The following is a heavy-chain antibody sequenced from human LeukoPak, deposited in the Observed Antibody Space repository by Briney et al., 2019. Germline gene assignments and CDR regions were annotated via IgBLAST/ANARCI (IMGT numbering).Heavy chain of an antibody. Sequence: SVKVSCKASGGTFSSYAISWVRQAPGQGVEWMGRIIPIIGIANYAQKFQGRGTINAEKTTSTAYMELSSLRSEDTAVYYCARASSYSGYDPLLGYWGQGTLVTVSS. V-gene: IGHV1-69*04. CDR2: IIPIIGIA. J-gene: IGHJ4*02. CDR3: ARASSYSGYDPLLGY. D-gene: IGHD5-12*01. CDR1: GGTFSSYA.